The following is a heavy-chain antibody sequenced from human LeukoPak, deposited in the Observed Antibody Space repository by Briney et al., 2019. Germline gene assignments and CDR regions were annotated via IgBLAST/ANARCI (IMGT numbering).Heavy chain of an antibody. CDR2: IYHSGST. CDR3: ARAYSSSWYVDY. J-gene: IGHJ4*02. Sequence: PSGTLSLTCAVSGGSISSSNWWSWVRQPPGKGLEWIGEIYHSGSTNYNPSLKSRVTISVDTSKNQFSLKLSSVTAADTAVYYCARAYSSSWYVDYWGQGTLVTVSS. D-gene: IGHD6-13*01. V-gene: IGHV4-4*02. CDR1: GGSISSSNW.